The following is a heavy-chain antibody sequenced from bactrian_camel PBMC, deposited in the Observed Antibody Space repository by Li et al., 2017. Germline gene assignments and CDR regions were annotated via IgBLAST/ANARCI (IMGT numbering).Heavy chain of an antibody. J-gene: IGHJ4*01. CDR3: TKDSTDGGWASTY. V-gene: IGHV3S31*01. Sequence: DVQLVESGGGLVQPGGSLRLSCAASGFTFSSYAMFWVRQAPGKGLEWVSSINSGGGSTYYADSVKGRFTISRDNAKNTLYLHLNSLKTEDTAMYYCTKDSTDGGWASTYWGQGTQVTVS. D-gene: IGHD7*01. CDR1: GFTFSSYA. CDR2: INSGGGST.